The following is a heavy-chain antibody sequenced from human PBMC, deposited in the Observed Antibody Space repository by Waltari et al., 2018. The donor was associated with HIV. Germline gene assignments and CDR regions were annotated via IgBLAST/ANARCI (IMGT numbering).Heavy chain of an antibody. CDR1: GFTFSSFG. V-gene: IGHV3-30-3*01. CDR3: ASPFYSDSTTYYYGLDY. Sequence: GSGGGVVQPGRSRRLSCAASGFTFSSFGMHWVRQAPGKGLEWVAVISNDGSSKYYADSVKGRFTISRDNSKNTLYLHMNSLRAEDTAVYYCASPFYSDSTTYYYGLDYWGQGTLVTVSS. D-gene: IGHD3-22*01. CDR2: ISNDGSSK. J-gene: IGHJ4*02.